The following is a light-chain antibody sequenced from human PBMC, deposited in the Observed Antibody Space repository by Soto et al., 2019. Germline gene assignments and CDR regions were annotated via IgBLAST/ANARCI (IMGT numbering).Light chain of an antibody. J-gene: IGLJ1*01. CDR3: SSYSSSGTPDV. V-gene: IGLV2-14*01. CDR2: EVT. Sequence: QSVLTQPASVSGSPGQSITISCIGTSSDIGPYNYVSWYQQHPDKAPKLILYEVTNRPSGASDRFSGSKSGNAAFLTISGLEAEDEADYCCSSYSSSGTPDVFGTGTKLTVL. CDR1: SSDIGPYNY.